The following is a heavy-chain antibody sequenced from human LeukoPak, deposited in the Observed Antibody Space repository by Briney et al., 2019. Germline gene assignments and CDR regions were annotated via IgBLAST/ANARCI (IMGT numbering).Heavy chain of an antibody. CDR3: ATRPTPPYYYYYMDV. J-gene: IGHJ6*03. Sequence: SETLSLTCAVYGESFSGYYWNWIRQPPGRGLEWIGEINHSGTTNYNPSLKSRVTISIDTSKNQFSLKLSSVTSADTAVYYCATRPTPPYYYYYMDVWAKGTTVTVSS. D-gene: IGHD4-23*01. CDR2: INHSGTT. V-gene: IGHV4-34*01. CDR1: GESFSGYY.